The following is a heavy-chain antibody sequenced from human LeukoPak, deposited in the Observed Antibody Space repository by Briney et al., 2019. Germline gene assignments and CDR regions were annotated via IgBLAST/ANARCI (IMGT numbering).Heavy chain of an antibody. V-gene: IGHV3-48*02. Sequence: PGGSLRLSCAASGFTFSSYILTWVRQAPGKGLEWVSYISTGSSTMYYADSVKGRFTISRDNAKNSVYLQMNSLRDEDTAVYYCARGQDYYDASGRYWGQGTLVTVSS. CDR3: ARGQDYYDASGRY. CDR1: GFTFSSYI. D-gene: IGHD3-22*01. J-gene: IGHJ4*02. CDR2: ISTGSSTM.